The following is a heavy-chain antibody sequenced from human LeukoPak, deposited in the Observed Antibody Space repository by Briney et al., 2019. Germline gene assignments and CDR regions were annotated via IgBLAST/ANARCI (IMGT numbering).Heavy chain of an antibody. CDR2: ISAYNGNT. J-gene: IGHJ4*02. Sequence: ASVKVSCKASGYTFTSYGISWVRQAPGQGLEWMGWISAYNGNTNYAQKFQGRVTITTDESTSTAYMELSSLRSEDTAVYYCASEPIAPGRLYYFDYWGQGTLVTVSS. CDR3: ASEPIAPGRLYYFDY. CDR1: GYTFTSYG. D-gene: IGHD6-13*01. V-gene: IGHV1-18*01.